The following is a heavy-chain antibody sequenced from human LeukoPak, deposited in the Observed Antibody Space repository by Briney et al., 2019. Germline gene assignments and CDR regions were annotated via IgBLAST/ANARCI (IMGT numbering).Heavy chain of an antibody. Sequence: SGTLSLTCAVSGGSISSSNWWSWVRQPPGKGLEWIGEIYHSGSTNYNPSLHSRVTMSMDTSKNQFSLNLSSVTAADTAVYYCASLDYYDSGNSPENAFDIWGPGTMVTVS. CDR2: IYHSGST. D-gene: IGHD3-22*01. CDR1: GGSISSSNW. CDR3: ASLDYYDSGNSPENAFDI. V-gene: IGHV4-4*02. J-gene: IGHJ3*02.